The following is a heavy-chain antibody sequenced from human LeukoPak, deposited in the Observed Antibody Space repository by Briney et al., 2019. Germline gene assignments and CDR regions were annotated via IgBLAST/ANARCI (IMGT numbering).Heavy chain of an antibody. CDR1: GFIFSSYA. Sequence: GGSLRLSCAASGFIFSSYAMNWVRQAPGKGLELVSTISGGDTSTFYADSVKGRFTISRDNSKNTLYLQMNNLRAEDTAVYYCAKNLNGGNTHSDYWGQGTLVTVSS. D-gene: IGHD4-23*01. CDR3: AKNLNGGNTHSDY. J-gene: IGHJ4*02. CDR2: ISGGDTST. V-gene: IGHV3-23*01.